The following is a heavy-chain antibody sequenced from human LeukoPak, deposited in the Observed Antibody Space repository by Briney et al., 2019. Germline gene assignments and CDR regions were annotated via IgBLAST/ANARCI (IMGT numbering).Heavy chain of an antibody. V-gene: IGHV1-2*02. D-gene: IGHD3-3*01. CDR2: INPNSGGT. CDR3: ARVSLPTSVYYDFWSGYYKSLVGGFDY. J-gene: IGHJ4*02. CDR1: GYTFTGYY. Sequence: ASVKVSCKASGYTFTGYYMHWVRQAPGQGLEWMGWINPNSGGTNYAQKFQGRVTMTRDTSISTAYMELSRLRSDDTAVYYCARVSLPTSVYYDFWSGYYKSLVGGFDYWGQGTLVTVSS.